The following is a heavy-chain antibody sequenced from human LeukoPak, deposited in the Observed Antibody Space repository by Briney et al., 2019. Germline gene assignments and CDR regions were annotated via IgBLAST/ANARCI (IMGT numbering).Heavy chain of an antibody. CDR3: AGAETWGVEGGAFDI. J-gene: IGHJ3*02. D-gene: IGHD3-16*01. CDR1: GFTVSSNY. V-gene: IGHV3-53*01. CDR2: IYSGGGT. Sequence: GGSLRLSCAASGFTVSSNYMSWVRQTPGKGLEWVSAIYSGGGTYYPDSVKGRFTISRDNSKNTLYVQMNSLRAEDTAVYYCAGAETWGVEGGAFDIWGQGTMVTVSS.